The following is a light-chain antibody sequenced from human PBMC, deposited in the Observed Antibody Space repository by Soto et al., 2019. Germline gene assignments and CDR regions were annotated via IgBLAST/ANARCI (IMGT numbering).Light chain of an antibody. CDR3: QQYGSPLT. Sequence: VLTQSPDTLSLSPGERATLSCRTSQSFNSNYLAWYQQRPGQAPRLLIYNGSNRATGIPDRFTGSGSGTDFTLTISRLEPEDFAVYYCQQYGSPLTFGGGTKVEIK. J-gene: IGKJ4*01. V-gene: IGKV3-20*01. CDR1: QSFNSNY. CDR2: NGS.